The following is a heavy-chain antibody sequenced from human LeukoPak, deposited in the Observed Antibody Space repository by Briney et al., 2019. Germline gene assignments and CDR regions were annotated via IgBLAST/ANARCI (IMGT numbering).Heavy chain of an antibody. CDR3: AGSYGSGSHGAPGY. J-gene: IGHJ4*02. D-gene: IGHD3-10*01. CDR2: INSDGSST. V-gene: IGHV3-74*01. Sequence: PGGSLRLSCAASGFTFSSYWMHWVRQAPGKGLLWVSHINSDGSSTTYADSVKGRFTISRDNAKNTLYLQMNSLRAEDTAVYYCAGSYGSGSHGAPGYWGQGTLVTVSS. CDR1: GFTFSSYW.